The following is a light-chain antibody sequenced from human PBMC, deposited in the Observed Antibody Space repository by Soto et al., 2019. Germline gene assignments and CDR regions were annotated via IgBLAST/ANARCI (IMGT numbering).Light chain of an antibody. J-gene: IGLJ1*01. V-gene: IGLV2-14*03. CDR3: SSYTTSNTRQIV. Sequence: SLLPQPSSLSGSPVQSITLSCPGTSSDVGGYNYVSWYQHHPGKAPKLLIYDVSNRPSGVSNRFSGSKSDNTASLTISGLQPEEEADYYCSSYTTSNTRQIVFGTGTKVTVL. CDR2: DVS. CDR1: SSDVGGYNY.